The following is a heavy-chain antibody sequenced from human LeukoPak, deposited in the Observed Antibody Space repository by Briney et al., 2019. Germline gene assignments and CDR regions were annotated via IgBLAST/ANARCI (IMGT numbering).Heavy chain of an antibody. Sequence: GGSLRLSCVASGFTFSSYWMHWVRQDPRKGLVWVSRINGDGRNINYADSVRGRFTISRDNAKNSLFLQMNNLRDEDTAVYYCASPGRDGWSLLHFDYWGQGALVTVSS. J-gene: IGHJ4*02. V-gene: IGHV3-74*01. CDR2: INGDGRNI. D-gene: IGHD2-15*01. CDR3: ASPGRDGWSLLHFDY. CDR1: GFTFSSYW.